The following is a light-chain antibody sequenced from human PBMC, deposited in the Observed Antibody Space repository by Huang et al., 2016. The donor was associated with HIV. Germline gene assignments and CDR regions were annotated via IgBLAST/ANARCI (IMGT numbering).Light chain of an antibody. V-gene: IGKV3-11*01. J-gene: IGKJ4*01. CDR3: QQRGAWPLT. Sequence: EIVLTQSPATLSLSPGERATLSCRASQSVRSYLAWYQQKPGQAPRLLIYEASNRATGIPARFSGSGSGTDFTLTISNLQSEDFAVYYCQQRGAWPLTFGGGTKVEI. CDR2: EAS. CDR1: QSVRSY.